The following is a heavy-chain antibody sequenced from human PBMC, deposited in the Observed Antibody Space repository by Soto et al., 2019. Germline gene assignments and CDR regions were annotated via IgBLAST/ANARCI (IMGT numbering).Heavy chain of an antibody. CDR1: GFTVSSNY. CDR2: IYSGGST. Sequence: GGSLRLSCAASGFTVSSNYMSWVRQAPGKGLEWVSVIYSGGSTYYADSVKDRFTISRDNSKNTLYLQMNSLRAEDTAVYYCASPYSGSYYVVYFDYWCQGSLVTVSS. V-gene: IGHV3-66*02. CDR3: ASPYSGSYYVVYFDY. D-gene: IGHD1-26*01. J-gene: IGHJ4*02.